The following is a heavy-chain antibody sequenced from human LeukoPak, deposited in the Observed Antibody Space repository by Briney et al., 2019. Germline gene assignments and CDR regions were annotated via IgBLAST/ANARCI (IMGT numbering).Heavy chain of an antibody. D-gene: IGHD2-15*01. Sequence: GGSLRLSCAASGFTFSSYAMSWVRQAPGKGLEWVSAISGSGGSTYYADSVKGRFTISRDNSRDTLYLQMDSLRAEDTAVYYCAKVPRYCSGGSCYGGRFDYWGREPWSPSPQ. CDR1: GFTFSSYA. J-gene: IGHJ4*02. CDR3: AKVPRYCSGGSCYGGRFDY. CDR2: ISGSGGST. V-gene: IGHV3-23*01.